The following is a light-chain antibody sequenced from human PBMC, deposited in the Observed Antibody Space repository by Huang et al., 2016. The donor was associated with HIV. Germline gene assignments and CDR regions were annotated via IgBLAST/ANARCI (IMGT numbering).Light chain of an antibody. CDR3: QQSYSTPPA. V-gene: IGKV1-39*01. J-gene: IGKJ2*01. CDR2: TAS. Sequence: DIQMTQSPSSLSASVGDRVTITCRASQSISYYLNWYQQRPGKAPNLLIYTASSLQRGVPSRFSVSGSGTDFTLTIIGLQPEDFATYFCQQSYSTPPAFGQGTRLEIK. CDR1: QSISYY.